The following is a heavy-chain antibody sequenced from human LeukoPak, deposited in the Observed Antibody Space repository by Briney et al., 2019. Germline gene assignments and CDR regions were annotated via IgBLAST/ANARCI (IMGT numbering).Heavy chain of an antibody. CDR2: INPSGGST. CDR1: GYTFTSYY. D-gene: IGHD2-15*01. CDR3: ASPQSPVVVHYYYGMDV. J-gene: IGHJ6*02. Sequence: GASVNVSCKASGYTFTSYYMHWVRQAPGQGLEWMGIINPSGGSTSYAQKFQGRVTMTRDTSTSTVYMELSSLRSEDTAVYYCASPQSPVVVHYYYGMDVWGQGTTVTVSS. V-gene: IGHV1-46*01.